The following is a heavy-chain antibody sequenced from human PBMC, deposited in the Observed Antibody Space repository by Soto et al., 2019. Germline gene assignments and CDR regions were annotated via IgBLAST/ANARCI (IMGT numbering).Heavy chain of an antibody. CDR1: GYTFSMSG. CDR2: ISGYNGNT. J-gene: IGHJ6*02. V-gene: IGHV1-18*01. CDR3: AREGPRPYYYYGMDL. Sequence: ASVKVSCKSSGYTFSMSGISWVRQAPGQGLEWMGWISGYNGNTNYEQKFQDRVTMTTDTTTNTAYMELRSLRSDDTAVYYCAREGPRPYYYYGMDLWGQGTKVTVSS.